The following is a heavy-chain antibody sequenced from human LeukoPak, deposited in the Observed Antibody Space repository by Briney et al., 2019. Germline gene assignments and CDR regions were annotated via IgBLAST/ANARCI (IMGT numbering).Heavy chain of an antibody. J-gene: IGHJ6*03. Sequence: PGGSLRLSCAASGFTFSGSAMHWVRQASGKGLEWVGRIRSKANSYAAAYAASVKGRFTISRDDSKNTAYLQMNSLKTEDTAVYYCTRGVGSYTYYYYYYYMDVWGKGTTVTVSS. CDR1: GFTFSGSA. CDR2: IRSKANSYAA. D-gene: IGHD1-26*01. V-gene: IGHV3-73*01. CDR3: TRGVGSYTYYYYYYYMDV.